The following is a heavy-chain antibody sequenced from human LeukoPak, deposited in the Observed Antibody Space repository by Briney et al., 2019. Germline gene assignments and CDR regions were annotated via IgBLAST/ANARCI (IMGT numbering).Heavy chain of an antibody. CDR2: VIPILGIA. CDR1: GGTFSSYA. CDR3: DLHVVVVAAPGDYYYGMDV. J-gene: IGHJ6*02. D-gene: IGHD2-15*01. V-gene: IGHV1-69*04. Sequence: ASVKVSCKASGGTFSSYAISWVRQAPGQGLEWMGRVIPILGIANYAQKFQGRVTITADKSTSTAYMELSSLISEDTAVYYCDLHVVVVAAPGDYYYGMDVWGQGTTVTVSS.